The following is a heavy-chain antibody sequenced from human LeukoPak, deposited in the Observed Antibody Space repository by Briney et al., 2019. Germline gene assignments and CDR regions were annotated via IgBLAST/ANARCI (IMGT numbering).Heavy chain of an antibody. J-gene: IGHJ6*02. CDR2: MYYSGST. CDR1: GAFISSSSYY. Sequence: SETLSLSCTVSGAFISSSSYYWLWIRQPPGKGLEWIGSMYYSGSTHYNPSLKSRVTISVDTSENQYSLNLSSVTAADTAVYYCARAVETTVTYYYYYGLDVWGQGTTVIVSS. V-gene: IGHV4-39*07. CDR3: ARAVETTVTYYYYYGLDV. D-gene: IGHD4-17*01.